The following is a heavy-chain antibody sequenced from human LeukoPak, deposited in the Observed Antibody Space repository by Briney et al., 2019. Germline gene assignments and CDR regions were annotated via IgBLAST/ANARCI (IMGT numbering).Heavy chain of an antibody. CDR2: SSGNGGST. CDR1: GFTFSSRP. CDR3: VTRISGWVY. Sequence: PGGSLRLSCSASGFTFSSRPMHWVRQAPGKGLEYASGSSGNGGSTYYADSVKGRFTISRDNSKNTVYLQMSSLRPEDTAVYYCVTRISGWVYWGQGTLVTVSS. J-gene: IGHJ4*02. D-gene: IGHD6-19*01. V-gene: IGHV3-64D*06.